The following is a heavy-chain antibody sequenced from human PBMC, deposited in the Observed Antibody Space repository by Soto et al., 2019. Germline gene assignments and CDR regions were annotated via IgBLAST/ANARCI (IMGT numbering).Heavy chain of an antibody. CDR1: GYTFTSSH. Sequence: QVQLVQSGAEVKKPGATVKLSCKASGYTFTSSHMHWVRQVPGQGLEWMGVIDCRGGTTSYTQKFQGRVTMITDASTSTVYMYLDSLRSEDTAVYYCTRDGDGDVWEVLLDYWGQGTLVTVSS. CDR2: IDCRGGTT. J-gene: IGHJ4*02. V-gene: IGHV1-46*03. CDR3: TRDGDGDVWEVLLDY. D-gene: IGHD1-26*01.